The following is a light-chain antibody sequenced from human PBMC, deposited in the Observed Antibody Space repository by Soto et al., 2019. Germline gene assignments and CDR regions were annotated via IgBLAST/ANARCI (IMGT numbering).Light chain of an antibody. Sequence: DIQMTQSPSSLSASVGDSVTITCRASQSISNYLNWYQQKSGEVPKILIYAVSTLQNGVPSRFSGSGSGTEFSLTIXSLQPEDVATYYCQESYTRIFGQGTKVDIK. CDR1: QSISNY. V-gene: IGKV1-39*01. CDR2: AVS. CDR3: QESYTRI. J-gene: IGKJ1*01.